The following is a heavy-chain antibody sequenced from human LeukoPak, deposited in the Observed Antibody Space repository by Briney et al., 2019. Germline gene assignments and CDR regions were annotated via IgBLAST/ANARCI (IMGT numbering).Heavy chain of an antibody. D-gene: IGHD6-13*01. Sequence: SETLSLTCTVSGGSISSYYWSWIRQPAGKGLEWIGRIYTSGSTNYNPSLKSRVTMSVDTSKNQFSLKLSSVTAADTAVYYCARDPGHSSSWYGGGADAFDIWGQGTMVTVSS. CDR3: ARDPGHSSSWYGGGADAFDI. J-gene: IGHJ3*02. CDR1: GGSISSYY. V-gene: IGHV4-4*07. CDR2: IYTSGST.